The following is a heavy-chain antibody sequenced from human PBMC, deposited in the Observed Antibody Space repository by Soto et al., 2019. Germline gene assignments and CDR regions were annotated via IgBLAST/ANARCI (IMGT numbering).Heavy chain of an antibody. V-gene: IGHV4-39*01. CDR3: ARLSDYDFWSGYYVNWFDP. CDR1: CGSISSSSYY. Sequence: PSETLSLTCTFSCGSISSSSYYWGWIRQPPGKGLEWIGSIYYSGSTYYNPSLKSRVTISVDTSKNQFSLKLSSVTAADTAVYYCARLSDYDFWSGYYVNWFDPWGQGTLVTVSS. CDR2: IYYSGST. D-gene: IGHD3-3*01. J-gene: IGHJ5*02.